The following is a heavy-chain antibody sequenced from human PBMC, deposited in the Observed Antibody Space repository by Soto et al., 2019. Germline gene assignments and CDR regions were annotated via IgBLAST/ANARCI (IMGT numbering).Heavy chain of an antibody. CDR3: ASQGGDYYDSSGYYLYRDV. D-gene: IGHD3-22*01. CDR2: IYPGDSDT. CDR1: GYSFTSYW. Sequence: PGESLKISCKGSGYSFTSYWIGWVRQMPGKGLEWMGIIYPGDSDTRYGPSFQGQVTISADKSISTAYLQWSSLKASDTAMYYCASQGGDYYDSSGYYLYRDVWGQGTTVTVSS. J-gene: IGHJ6*02. V-gene: IGHV5-51*01.